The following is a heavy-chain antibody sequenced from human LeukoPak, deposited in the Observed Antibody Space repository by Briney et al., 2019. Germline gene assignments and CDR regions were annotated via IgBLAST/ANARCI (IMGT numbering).Heavy chain of an antibody. CDR1: GFTFSSYW. CDR2: INQDGSQK. Sequence: PGGSLRLSCAASGFTFSSYWMSWVRQAPGKGLEWVANINQDGSQKYYVDSVKGRFTISRDNAKNSLYLQMNSLRAEDTAVYYCAKGQRFGKFDFWGQGTLVTVSS. CDR3: AKGQRFGKFDF. D-gene: IGHD3-16*01. J-gene: IGHJ4*02. V-gene: IGHV3-7*01.